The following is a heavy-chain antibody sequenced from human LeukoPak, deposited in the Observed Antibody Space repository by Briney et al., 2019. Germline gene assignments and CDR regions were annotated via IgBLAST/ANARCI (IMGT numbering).Heavy chain of an antibody. CDR3: ARIWYYYGSGRGANFDY. CDR1: GYSFTSYW. D-gene: IGHD3-10*01. Sequence: GESLKISCKGSGYSFTSYWIGWVRQMPGKGLEWMGIIYPGDSDTRYSPSFQGQVTISADKSISTAYLQWSSLKASATAMYYCARIWYYYGSGRGANFDYWGQGTLVTVSS. J-gene: IGHJ4*02. CDR2: IYPGDSDT. V-gene: IGHV5-51*01.